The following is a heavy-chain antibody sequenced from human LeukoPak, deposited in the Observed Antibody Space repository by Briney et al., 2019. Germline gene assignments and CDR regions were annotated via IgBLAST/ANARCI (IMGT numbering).Heavy chain of an antibody. V-gene: IGHV1-2*02. D-gene: IGHD5-24*01. CDR3: AKDSGVGMATTFSILDI. Sequence: GASVKVSCKTSGYTFTDYYMHWVRQAPGQGLEWMGWINPNSGGTNYAQKFQGRVTMTGDTSISTAYMELSRLRSDDTAVYYCAKDSGVGMATTFSILDIWGQGTMVTVSS. J-gene: IGHJ3*02. CDR1: GYTFTDYY. CDR2: INPNSGGT.